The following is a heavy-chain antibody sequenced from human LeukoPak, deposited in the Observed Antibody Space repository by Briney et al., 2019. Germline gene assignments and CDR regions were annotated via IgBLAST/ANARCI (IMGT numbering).Heavy chain of an antibody. J-gene: IGHJ6*02. CDR2: INHSGST. CDR3: AGGYYDSSGYWGIYYYYGMDV. CDR1: GGSFSGYY. D-gene: IGHD3-22*01. V-gene: IGHV4-34*01. Sequence: SETLSLTCAVYGGSFSGYYWSWIRQPPGKGLEWIGEINHSGSTNYNPSLKSRVTISVDTSKNQFSLKLSSVTAADTAVYYCAGGYYDSSGYWGIYYYYGMDVWGQGTTVTVSS.